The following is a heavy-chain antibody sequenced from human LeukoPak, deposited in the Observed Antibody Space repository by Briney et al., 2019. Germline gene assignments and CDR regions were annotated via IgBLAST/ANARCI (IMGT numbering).Heavy chain of an antibody. V-gene: IGHV3-30*02. CDR2: IRYDGSNK. D-gene: IGHD5-18*01. CDR1: GFTFSNYG. Sequence: PGGSLRLSCAASGFTFSNYGMHWVRQAPGKGLEWVAFIRYDGSNKYHADSVKGRFTISRDNSKNTLYLQMNSLRAEDTAVYYCARHFSGVTGYTYGRGIDYWGQGTLVTVSS. CDR3: ARHFSGVTGYTYGRGIDY. J-gene: IGHJ4*02.